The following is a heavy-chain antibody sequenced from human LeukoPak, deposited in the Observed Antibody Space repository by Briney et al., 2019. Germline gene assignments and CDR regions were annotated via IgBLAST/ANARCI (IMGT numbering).Heavy chain of an antibody. D-gene: IGHD3-10*01. CDR3: AREMVRGVFDY. J-gene: IGHJ4*02. V-gene: IGHV4-59*01. Sequence: SETLSLTCTVSGGSISSYYWSWIRQPPGKGLEWIGYIYYSGSTNYNPSLKSRVTISVDTSKSQFSLKLSSVTAADTAVYYCAREMVRGVFDYWGQGTLVTVSS. CDR1: GGSISSYY. CDR2: IYYSGST.